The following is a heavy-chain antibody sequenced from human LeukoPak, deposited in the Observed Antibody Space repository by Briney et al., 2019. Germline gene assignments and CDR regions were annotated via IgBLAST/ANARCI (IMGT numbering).Heavy chain of an antibody. D-gene: IGHD6-13*01. V-gene: IGHV3-23*01. CDR2: ISGSGGST. CDR3: AKVGSSSWYVSRPYFDY. Sequence: GGSLRLSCAASGFTFRTYAMTWVRQAPGKGLEWVSAISGSGGSTYYADSVKGRFTISRDNSKNTLYLQMNSLRAEDTAVYYCAKVGSSSWYVSRPYFDYWGQGTLVTVSS. J-gene: IGHJ4*02. CDR1: GFTFRTYA.